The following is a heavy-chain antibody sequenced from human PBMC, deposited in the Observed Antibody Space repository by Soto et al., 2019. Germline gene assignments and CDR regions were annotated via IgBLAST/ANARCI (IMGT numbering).Heavy chain of an antibody. D-gene: IGHD6-25*01. V-gene: IGHV4-34*01. CDR1: GGSFSGYY. J-gene: IGHJ4*02. Sequence: QVQLQQWGAGLLKPSETLSLTCAVYGGSFSGYYWSWIRQPPGKGLEWIGEINHSGSTNYNPSLKSRVTISVDTSKNQFSLKLSSVTAADTAVYYCARPMWAALPRGYFDYWGQGTLVTVSS. CDR3: ARPMWAALPRGYFDY. CDR2: INHSGST.